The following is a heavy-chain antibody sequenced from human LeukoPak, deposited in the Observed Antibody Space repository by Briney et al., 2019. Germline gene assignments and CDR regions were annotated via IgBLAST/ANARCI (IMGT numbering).Heavy chain of an antibody. CDR2: IYDSGKT. J-gene: IGHJ4*02. Sequence: TPSETLSLTCTVSGGSISSYYWSWIQQSPGKGLEWMGYIYDSGKTDYNPSLKSRVTISLETSKNQFSLKVSSVTAGDTAVYYCARGGMDRSSSDFFDHWGQGIQVTVSS. V-gene: IGHV4-59*01. D-gene: IGHD6-6*01. CDR1: GGSISSYY. CDR3: ARGGMDRSSSDFFDH.